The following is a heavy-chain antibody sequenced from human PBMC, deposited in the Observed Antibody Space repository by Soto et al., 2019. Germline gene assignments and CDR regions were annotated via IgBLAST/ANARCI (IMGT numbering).Heavy chain of an antibody. CDR2: ISAYSGNT. CDR1: RYRKACCC. CDR3: ARGPPYSSSPDDY. V-gene: IGHV1-18*01. J-gene: IGHJ4*02. Sequence: SSKDPRYRKACCCMRWLRQAPGQGLEWMGWISAYSGNTNYAQKLQGRVTMTTDTPTSTAYMELRSLRSDDTAVYYCARGPPYSSSPDDYWGQGTLVTVSS. D-gene: IGHD6-13*01.